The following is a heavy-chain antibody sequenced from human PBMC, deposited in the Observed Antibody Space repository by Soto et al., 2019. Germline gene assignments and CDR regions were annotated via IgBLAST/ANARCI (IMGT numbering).Heavy chain of an antibody. CDR3: ARRHDILTGPDAFDI. CDR2: IYYSGST. CDR1: GDSVSSDGYY. D-gene: IGHD3-9*01. J-gene: IGHJ3*02. Sequence: QVQLQESGPGLVNPSQTLSLTCTVSGDSVSSDGYYWSWIRQHPGKGLEWIGDIYYSGSTSYHPSLKSRVTISVDTSEKHLSLRLNSVTAADTAVYYCARRHDILTGPDAFDIWGQGTMVTVSS. V-gene: IGHV4-31*02.